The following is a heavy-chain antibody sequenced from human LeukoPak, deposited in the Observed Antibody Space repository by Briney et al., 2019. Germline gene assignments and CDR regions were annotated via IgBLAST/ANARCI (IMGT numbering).Heavy chain of an antibody. Sequence: ASVKVSCKASGFMFAGYYIHWVRQAPGQGLEWMGWINPNSGGTNYAQKFQGRVTMTRDTSISTAYMELSMLRSDDTAVYYCARDLGDLSGIYYWGQGTLVTVSS. CDR1: GFMFAGYY. CDR3: ARDLGDLSGIYY. D-gene: IGHD3-16*01. CDR2: INPNSGGT. J-gene: IGHJ4*02. V-gene: IGHV1-2*02.